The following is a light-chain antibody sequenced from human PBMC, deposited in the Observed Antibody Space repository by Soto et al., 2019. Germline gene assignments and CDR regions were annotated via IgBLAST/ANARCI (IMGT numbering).Light chain of an antibody. V-gene: IGLV2-14*01. CDR2: EVN. J-gene: IGLJ1*01. Sequence: QSALTQPASVSGSPGQSVTISCTGPRSDIGDSNFISWYQHSPGKAPRLLIYEVNNRPSGVSKRFSGSKAGNTASLTISGLLDDDEADYFCASFRSGDLYVFGTGTKVTVL. CDR1: RSDIGDSNF. CDR3: ASFRSGDLYV.